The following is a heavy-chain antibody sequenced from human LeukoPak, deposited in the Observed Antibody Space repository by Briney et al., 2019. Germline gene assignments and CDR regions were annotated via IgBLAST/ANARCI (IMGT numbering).Heavy chain of an antibody. Sequence: PGGSLRLSCAASGFTFSSYWMSWVRQAPGKGLEWVANIKQDGSEKYYADSVKGRFTISRDNAKNSLYLQMNFLRDEDTAVYYCATDSLIAAAGAAAFEYWGQGTLVTVSS. CDR3: ATDSLIAAAGAAAFEY. D-gene: IGHD6-13*01. CDR2: IKQDGSEK. J-gene: IGHJ4*02. CDR1: GFTFSSYW. V-gene: IGHV3-7*01.